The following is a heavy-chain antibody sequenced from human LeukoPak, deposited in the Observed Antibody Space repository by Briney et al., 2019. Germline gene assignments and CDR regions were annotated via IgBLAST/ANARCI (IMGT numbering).Heavy chain of an antibody. D-gene: IGHD3-22*01. J-gene: IGHJ4*02. V-gene: IGHV1-2*02. CDR3: ARERSSGWGYYFDY. CDR2: INPNSGGT. Sequence: GASVKVSCKASGHTFTGNYMHWVRQAPGQGLEWMGWINPNSGGTNYAQKFQGRVTMTRDTSIGTAYMESNRLRSDDTAVYYCARERSSGWGYYFDYWGQGTLVTVSS. CDR1: GHTFTGNY.